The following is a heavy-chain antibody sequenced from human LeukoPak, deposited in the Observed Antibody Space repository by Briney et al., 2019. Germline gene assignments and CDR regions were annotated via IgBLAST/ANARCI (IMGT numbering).Heavy chain of an antibody. CDR2: MNQIGNEK. V-gene: IGHV3-7*04. Sequence: GGSLRLSCAASKFTFSTYWVSWARQAPGKGLEWVAYMNQIGNEKNYLDSVKGRFTISRDNAKNSVYLQMASLRAEDTAVYYCVRGTYYYEFWGQGTLVTVSS. D-gene: IGHD3-16*01. J-gene: IGHJ4*02. CDR1: KFTFSTYW. CDR3: VRGTYYYEF.